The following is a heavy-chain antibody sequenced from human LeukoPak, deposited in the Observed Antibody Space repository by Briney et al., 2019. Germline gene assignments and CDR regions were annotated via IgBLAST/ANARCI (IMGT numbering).Heavy chain of an antibody. D-gene: IGHD1-14*01. Sequence: GGSPRLSCAASGFTFSSYWMSWVRQAPGKGLEWVANIKQDGSEKYYVDSVKGRFTISRDNAKNSLYLQMNSLRAEDTAVYYCARDPGLKVFDYWGQGTLVTVSS. V-gene: IGHV3-7*04. J-gene: IGHJ4*02. CDR2: IKQDGSEK. CDR1: GFTFSSYW. CDR3: ARDPGLKVFDY.